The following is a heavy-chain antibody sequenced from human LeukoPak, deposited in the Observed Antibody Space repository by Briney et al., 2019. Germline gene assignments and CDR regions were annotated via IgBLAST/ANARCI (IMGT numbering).Heavy chain of an antibody. CDR2: RSNSDKSGSV. Sequence: PSETLSLTCTVSGGSISSTNYYWGWVRQPPGKGLEWMAIRSNSDKSGSVYYNPSLESRVTISLDTSQNQFSLKLSSVTAADTAVYYCARVPSGDNGGYFDSWGQGTLVTVSS. D-gene: IGHD4-17*01. J-gene: IGHJ4*02. CDR1: GGSISSTNYY. CDR3: ARVPSGDNGGYFDS. V-gene: IGHV4-39*01.